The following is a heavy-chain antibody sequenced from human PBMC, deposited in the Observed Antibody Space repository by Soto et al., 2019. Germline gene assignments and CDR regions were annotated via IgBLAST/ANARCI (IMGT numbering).Heavy chain of an antibody. CDR3: ARESSLMDV. J-gene: IGHJ6*02. V-gene: IGHV4-61*01. CDR1: GGSVSSGSYY. CDR2: IYYSGST. Sequence: QVQLQESGPGLVKPSETLSLTCTVSGGSVSSGSYYWGWIRQPPGKGLEWIGYIYYSGSTNYNPSLKSRVTISVDTSKNQFSLKLSSVTAADTAVYYCARESSLMDVWGQGTTVTVSS.